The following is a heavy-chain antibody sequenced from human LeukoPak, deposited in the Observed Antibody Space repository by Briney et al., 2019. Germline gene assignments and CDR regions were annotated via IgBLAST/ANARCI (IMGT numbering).Heavy chain of an antibody. Sequence: GASVKVSCKASGYNFSSFGISWVRPAPGQGAEWMGWISAYNGSTNYAQKLQGRVTMTTDTSTSTAYMELGSLTSDDTAVYYCAREPSGRAVAGSWGQGTLVTVSS. J-gene: IGHJ4*02. D-gene: IGHD6-19*01. CDR2: ISAYNGST. CDR3: AREPSGRAVAGS. V-gene: IGHV1-18*01. CDR1: GYNFSSFG.